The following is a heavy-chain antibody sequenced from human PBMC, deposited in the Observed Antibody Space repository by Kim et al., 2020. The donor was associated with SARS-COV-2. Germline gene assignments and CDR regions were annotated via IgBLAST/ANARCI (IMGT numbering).Heavy chain of an antibody. CDR3: AKQSSAGVYFDY. CDR2: IYSGGSST. CDR1: GFTFSSYA. V-gene: IGHV3-23*03. Sequence: GGSLRLSCAASGFTFSSYAMSWVRQAPGKGLEWVSVIYSGGSSTYYADSVKGRFTISRDNSKNTLYLQMNSLRAEDTAVYYCAKQSSAGVYFDYWGQGTLVTVSS. D-gene: IGHD1-26*01. J-gene: IGHJ4*02.